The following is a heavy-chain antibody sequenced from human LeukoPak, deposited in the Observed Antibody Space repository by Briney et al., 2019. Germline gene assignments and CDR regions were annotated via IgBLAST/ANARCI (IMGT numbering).Heavy chain of an antibody. J-gene: IGHJ2*01. V-gene: IGHV3-33*01. Sequence: GGSLRLSCAASGFTFSSYGMHWVRQAPGKGLEWVAVIWYDGSNKYYADSVKGRFTISRDNSKNTLYLQMNSLRAEDTAVYYCARDPSCLYCGGNCYPDWYFDLWGRGTLVTVSS. CDR2: IWYDGSNK. D-gene: IGHD2-21*02. CDR3: ARDPSCLYCGGNCYPDWYFDL. CDR1: GFTFSSYG.